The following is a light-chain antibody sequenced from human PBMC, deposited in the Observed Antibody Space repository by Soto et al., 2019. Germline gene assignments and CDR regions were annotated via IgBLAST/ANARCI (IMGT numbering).Light chain of an antibody. J-gene: IGKJ4*01. CDR3: HQYYKWPLT. Sequence: EIVMTQSPATVSVSPGERVTLSCRASQSAISNLAWYQQKPGQTPRLLIYDASTRATGIPARVSGSGSGTEFSLTISSLLSEDFAVYYCHQYYKWPLTFGGGTKVEIK. V-gene: IGKV3-15*01. CDR2: DAS. CDR1: QSAISN.